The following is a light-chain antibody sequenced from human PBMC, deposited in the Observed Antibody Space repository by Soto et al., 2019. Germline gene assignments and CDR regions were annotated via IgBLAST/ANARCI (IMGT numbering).Light chain of an antibody. Sequence: DIQMTQSPSSLSASVGDRVTITCRASQGIRNELAWYQQKPGKAPKRLIFGASSLQGGVPSGFSGSESGTEFTLTISSLQPEDFATYDCLQHHNYPWTFGQGNKVEIK. CDR2: GAS. CDR3: LQHHNYPWT. V-gene: IGKV1-17*01. CDR1: QGIRNE. J-gene: IGKJ1*01.